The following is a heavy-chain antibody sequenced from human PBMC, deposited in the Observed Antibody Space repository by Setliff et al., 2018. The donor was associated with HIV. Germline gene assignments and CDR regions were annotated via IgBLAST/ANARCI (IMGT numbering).Heavy chain of an antibody. D-gene: IGHD5-12*01. CDR3: ARVMIGYSGYDAFDY. V-gene: IGHV3-30*07. Sequence: GGSLRLSCAASGFIFSSYAMHWVRQAPGKGLEWVAVMSYDGNNKYYLDAVKGRFTISRDNAKNSLYLQMNSLRAEDTAVYYCARVMIGYSGYDAFDYWGQGTLVTVSS. CDR1: GFIFSSYA. CDR2: MSYDGNNK. J-gene: IGHJ4*02.